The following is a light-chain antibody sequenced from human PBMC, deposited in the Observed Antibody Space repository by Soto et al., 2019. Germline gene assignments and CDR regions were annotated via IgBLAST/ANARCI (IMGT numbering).Light chain of an antibody. J-gene: IGLJ2*01. V-gene: IGLV1-40*01. CDR1: SSNIGAGYD. CDR2: VNS. CDR3: QSYDSSLSAVV. Sequence: QSVLTQPPSVSGAPGQRVTISCTGSSSNIGAGYDVHWYQQLPGTAPKLLIYVNSNRPSGVLDRFSGSKSGTSASLAITGLQAEDEADYYCQSYDSSLSAVVFGGGTKVTVL.